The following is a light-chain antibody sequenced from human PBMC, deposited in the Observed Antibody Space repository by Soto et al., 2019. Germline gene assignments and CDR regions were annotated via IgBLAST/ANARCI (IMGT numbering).Light chain of an antibody. CDR2: LNSDGSH. Sequence: QLVLTQSPSASASLGASVKLTCTLSSGHSRYAIAWHQQQPEKGPRYLMKLNSDGSHSKGDGIPDRFSGSSSGAERYLTVASLQSEDEADYYCQTWGTGIHKVFGGGTKLTVL. V-gene: IGLV4-69*01. CDR1: SGHSRYA. CDR3: QTWGTGIHKV. J-gene: IGLJ3*02.